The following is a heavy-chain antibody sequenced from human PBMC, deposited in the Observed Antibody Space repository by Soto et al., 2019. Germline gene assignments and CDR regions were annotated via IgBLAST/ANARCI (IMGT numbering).Heavy chain of an antibody. D-gene: IGHD3-22*01. CDR3: ARWVGGSMYDNSGKYDS. CDR2: VASDGSKT. J-gene: IGHJ5*01. V-gene: IGHV3-30*03. CDR1: GFTFSSNG. Sequence: QVQLVESGGGVVQPGRYLRLTCAASGFTFSSNGMHWVRQAPGKGLEWVALVASDGSKTYYGDSVRGRFTISRDNSENTLYLQMNSLRAEDTAVYYCARWVGGSMYDNSGKYDSWGQGTLVTVSS.